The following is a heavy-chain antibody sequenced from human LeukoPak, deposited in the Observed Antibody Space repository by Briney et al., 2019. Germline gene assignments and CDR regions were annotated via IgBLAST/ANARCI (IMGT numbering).Heavy chain of an antibody. V-gene: IGHV4-59*01. D-gene: IGHD3-10*01. CDR2: IHYSGST. CDR1: GASISSYY. J-gene: IGHJ4*02. Sequence: SETLSLTCTVSGASISSYYWSWIRQPPGKGLEWIGYIHYSGSTNYNSSLKSRVTISLDTSKNQFSLKLRSVTAADTAVYYCASIPAAVGFFGELYPFHYWGQGTLVTVSS. CDR3: ASIPAAVGFFGELYPFHY.